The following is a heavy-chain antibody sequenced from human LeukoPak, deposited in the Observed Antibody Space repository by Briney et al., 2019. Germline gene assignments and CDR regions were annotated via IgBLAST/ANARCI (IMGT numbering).Heavy chain of an antibody. CDR1: GFTVRGNY. V-gene: IGHV3-53*01. Sequence: PGGSLRLSCAASGFTVRGNYMTWVRQPPGRGLEWVSLIYAGGSTYYPDAVKGRFTISRDNSRNTLYLQMNFLRADDTAVYYCATGEWPQDYWGQGTLVTVSS. CDR2: IYAGGST. D-gene: IGHD3-10*01. J-gene: IGHJ4*02. CDR3: ATGEWPQDY.